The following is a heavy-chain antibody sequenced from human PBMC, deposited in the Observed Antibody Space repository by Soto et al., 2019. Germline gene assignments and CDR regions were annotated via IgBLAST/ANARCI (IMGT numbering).Heavy chain of an antibody. J-gene: IGHJ6*02. CDR1: GFTFSSFG. Sequence: PGGSLRLSCAASGFTFSSFGMHWVRQAPGKGLEWVSLIWYDGSKKSYGDSVKGRFTISRDNSRNTVYLQMNSLRADDTAVYYCVKVLEWLSPDYYYGMDVWGQGTTVTVSS. V-gene: IGHV3-33*06. D-gene: IGHD3-3*01. CDR3: VKVLEWLSPDYYYGMDV. CDR2: IWYDGSKK.